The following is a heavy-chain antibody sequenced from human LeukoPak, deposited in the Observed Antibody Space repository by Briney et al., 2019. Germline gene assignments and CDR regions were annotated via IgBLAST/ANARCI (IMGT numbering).Heavy chain of an antibody. CDR3: ASRPPHYDSSGYLT. J-gene: IGHJ5*02. V-gene: IGHV3-33*03. CDR1: GFTFSSYG. D-gene: IGHD3-22*01. CDR2: IWYDGSNK. Sequence: WGSLRLSCAASGFTFSSYGMHWGRQAPGQGLEWVTVIWYDGSNKYYADSVKRRFPISTDNSTTTLYLQITTLRADDTAAYYCASRPPHYDSSGYLTWGQGTLATVSS.